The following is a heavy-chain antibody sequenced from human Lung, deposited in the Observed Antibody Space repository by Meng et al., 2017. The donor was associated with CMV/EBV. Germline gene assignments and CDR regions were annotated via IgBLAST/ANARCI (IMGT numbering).Heavy chain of an antibody. CDR3: AKGGEASGWSGSENN. D-gene: IGHD6-13*01. J-gene: IGHJ4*02. CDR1: GFTFEDFT. V-gene: IGHV3-43*01. CDR2: ISWNGADV. Sequence: GESLKISCVGSGFTFEDFTMHWVRQVPGKGLEWISLISWNGADVYYLDSVKGRFTISRDNSKDSLYLQMNSLRREDTALYYCAKGGEASGWSGSENNWGRGTLVTVSS.